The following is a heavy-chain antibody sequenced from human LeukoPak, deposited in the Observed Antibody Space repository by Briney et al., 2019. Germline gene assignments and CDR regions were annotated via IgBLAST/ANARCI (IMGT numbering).Heavy chain of an antibody. Sequence: SETLSLTCTVSGGSISSYYWSWIRQPAGKGLEWIGRIYTSGSTNYNPSLKSRVTISVDTSRNQVSLRLSSVTATDTAVYYCATPDGALSYYYDSSGPQGGAFDIWGQGTMVTVSS. D-gene: IGHD3-22*01. J-gene: IGHJ3*02. CDR2: IYTSGST. CDR3: ATPDGALSYYYDSSGPQGGAFDI. V-gene: IGHV4-4*07. CDR1: GGSISSYY.